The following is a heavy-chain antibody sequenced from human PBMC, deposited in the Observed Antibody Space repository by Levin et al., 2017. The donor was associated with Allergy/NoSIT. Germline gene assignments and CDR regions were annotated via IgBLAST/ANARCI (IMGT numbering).Heavy chain of an antibody. CDR1: GGTFSSYA. V-gene: IGHV1-69*13. CDR3: ARDYLEGLHPNWFDP. J-gene: IGHJ5*02. CDR2: IIPIFGTA. D-gene: IGHD5-24*01. Sequence: ASVKVSCKASGGTFSSYAISWVRQAPGQGLEWMGGIIPIFGTANYAQKFQGRVTITADESTSTAYMELSSLRSEDTAVYYCARDYLEGLHPNWFDPWGQGTLVTVSS.